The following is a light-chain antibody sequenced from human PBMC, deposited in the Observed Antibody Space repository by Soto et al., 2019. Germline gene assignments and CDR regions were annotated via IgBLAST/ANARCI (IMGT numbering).Light chain of an antibody. CDR3: GSFTSSTTYV. CDR1: SSDVGGSNH. V-gene: IGLV2-14*01. J-gene: IGLJ1*01. CDR2: DVT. Sequence: QSALTQPASVSDSPGQSITISCTGTSSDVGGSNHVSWYQQHAGKAPKLMIYDVTNRPSGVSHRFSGSKSGSTASLIISGLQAEDEADYYCGSFTSSTTYVFGTGTKVT.